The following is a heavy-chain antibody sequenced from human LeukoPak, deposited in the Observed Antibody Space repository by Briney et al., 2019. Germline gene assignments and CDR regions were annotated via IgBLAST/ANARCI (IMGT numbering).Heavy chain of an antibody. J-gene: IGHJ3*02. Sequence: GASVKVSCKADGYTFTSYGISWVRQAPGQGLEWMGWISAYNGNTNYAQKLQGRVTMTTDTSTSTAYMELRSLRSDDTAVYYCARGGDYYDSSGGAFDIWGQGTMVTVSS. D-gene: IGHD3-22*01. CDR2: ISAYNGNT. CDR3: ARGGDYYDSSGGAFDI. CDR1: GYTFTSYG. V-gene: IGHV1-18*01.